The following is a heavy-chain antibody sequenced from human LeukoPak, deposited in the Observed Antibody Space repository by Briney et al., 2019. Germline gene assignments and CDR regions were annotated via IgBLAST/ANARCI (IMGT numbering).Heavy chain of an antibody. Sequence: GGSLRLSCVTSGFTFNDYAMNWVRQAPGKGLEWVSSISWNSASVGYVDSAKGRFTISRDNAKKTLYLQMNSLRAEDTALYYCAKDYGYSSSWYDYWGQGTLVTVSS. CDR2: ISWNSASV. V-gene: IGHV3-9*01. J-gene: IGHJ4*02. CDR1: GFTFNDYA. CDR3: AKDYGYSSSWYDY. D-gene: IGHD6-13*01.